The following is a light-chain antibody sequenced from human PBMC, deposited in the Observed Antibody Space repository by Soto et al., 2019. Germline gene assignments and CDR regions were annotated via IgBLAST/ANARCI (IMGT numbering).Light chain of an antibody. J-gene: IGKJ1*01. CDR3: QQYGSSPPT. CDR1: QSISRY. CDR2: GAS. V-gene: IGKV3-20*01. Sequence: IVLTQSPGTLSLSPGPRTTLSCMASQSISRYLAWYQQKPGQGPRLIIYGASSRATGTPDRFSGSVSGTDFTLTINRLETEDFALYYCQQYGSSPPTFGQGTKVDIK.